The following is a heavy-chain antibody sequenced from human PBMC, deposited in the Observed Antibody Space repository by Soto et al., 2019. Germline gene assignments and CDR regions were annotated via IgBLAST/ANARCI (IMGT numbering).Heavy chain of an antibody. J-gene: IGHJ3*02. D-gene: IGHD2-15*01. Sequence: PSETLSLTCTVSGGSISSSSYYWGWIRQPPGKGLEWIGSMYYSGSTYYNPSLKSRVTISVDTSKSQFSLKLSSVTAADTAVYYCARHSRWPIDAYDIWGQGTMVTVSS. CDR2: MYYSGST. CDR3: ARHSRWPIDAYDI. CDR1: GGSISSSSYY. V-gene: IGHV4-39*01.